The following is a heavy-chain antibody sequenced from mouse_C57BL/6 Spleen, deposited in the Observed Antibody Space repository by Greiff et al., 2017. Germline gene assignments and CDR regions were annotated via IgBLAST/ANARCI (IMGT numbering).Heavy chain of an antibody. CDR3: ARGRPLYDGYHFDY. D-gene: IGHD2-3*01. Sequence: EVQLQQSGPELVKPGASVKISCKASGYTFTDYYMNWVKQSHGKSLEWIGDINPNNGGTSYNQKFKGKATLTVATSSSTAYMELRSLTSEDSAVYYCARGRPLYDGYHFDYWGQGTTLTVSS. CDR1: GYTFTDYY. J-gene: IGHJ2*01. CDR2: INPNNGGT. V-gene: IGHV1-26*01.